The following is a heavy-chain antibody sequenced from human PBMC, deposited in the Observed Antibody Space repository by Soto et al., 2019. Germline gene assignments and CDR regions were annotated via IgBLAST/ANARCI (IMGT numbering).Heavy chain of an antibody. D-gene: IGHD5-12*01. J-gene: IGHJ6*03. CDR1: GFTFNSYS. CDR2: ISSSSSTI. V-gene: IGHV3-48*01. CDR3: XXXXVDPWYMGV. Sequence: EVQLVESGGGLVQPGGSLRLSCAASGFTFNSYSMNWVRQAPGKGLEWVSYISSSSSTIYYADSVKGRFTISRDNAKXXXXXXXXXXXXXXXXXXXXXXXXVDPWYMGVWGKGTTVTVSS.